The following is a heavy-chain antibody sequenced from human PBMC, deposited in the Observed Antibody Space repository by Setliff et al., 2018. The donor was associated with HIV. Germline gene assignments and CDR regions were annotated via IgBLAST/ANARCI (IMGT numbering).Heavy chain of an antibody. CDR3: ARGKLWPDY. J-gene: IGHJ4*02. V-gene: IGHV1-8*02. D-gene: IGHD3-10*01. CDR2: MNPNSGNT. CDR1: GYTFSSYD. Sequence: ASVKVSCKASGYTFSSYDINWVRQATGQGLEWMGWMNPNSGNTGYAQKFQGRVTMTRNTYISTAYMELRRLKSEDTAVYYCARGKLWPDYWGQGTLVTVSS.